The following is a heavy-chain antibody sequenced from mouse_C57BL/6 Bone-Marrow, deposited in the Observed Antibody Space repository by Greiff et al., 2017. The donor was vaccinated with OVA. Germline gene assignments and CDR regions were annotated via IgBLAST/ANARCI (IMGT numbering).Heavy chain of an antibody. D-gene: IGHD1-1*01. CDR1: GYAFTNYL. J-gene: IGHJ1*03. CDR2: INTGSGGT. V-gene: IGHV1-54*01. Sequence: VQLQQSGAELVRPGTSVKVSCKASGYAFTNYLIEWVKQRPGQGLEGLGVINTGSGGTNSNEKFKGKATLTADKSSSTAYMQLSSLTSEDSAVYFCARDDYGSSYWYFDVWGTVTTVTVSS. CDR3: ARDDYGSSYWYFDV.